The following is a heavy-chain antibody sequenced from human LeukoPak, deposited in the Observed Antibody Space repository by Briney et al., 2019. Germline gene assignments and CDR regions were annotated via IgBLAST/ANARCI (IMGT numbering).Heavy chain of an antibody. V-gene: IGHV3-11*01. CDR3: ARAITSYAEYFHH. J-gene: IGHJ1*01. CDR2: ISSSGSTI. CDR1: GFTFSDYY. D-gene: IGHD2-2*01. Sequence: GGSLRLSCAASGFTFSDYYMSWIRQAPGKGLEWVSYISSSGSTIYYAESVKGRFTISRDNAKNSLYLQMNSLRAEDTAVYYCARAITSYAEYFHHWGQGTLVTVS.